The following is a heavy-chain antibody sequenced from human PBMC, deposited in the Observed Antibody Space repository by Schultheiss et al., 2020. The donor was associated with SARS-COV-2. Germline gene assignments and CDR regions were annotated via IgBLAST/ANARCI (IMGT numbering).Heavy chain of an antibody. CDR3: ARVGYCSGGSCYGVGY. Sequence: SQTLSLTCTVSGGSISSGGYYWSWIRQHPGKGLEWIGYIYYSVSTYYNPSLKSRVTISVDTSKNQFSLKLSSVTAADTAVYYCARVGYCSGGSCYGVGYWGQGTLVTVSS. J-gene: IGHJ4*02. D-gene: IGHD2-15*01. V-gene: IGHV4-31*03. CDR2: IYYSVST. CDR1: GGSISSGGYY.